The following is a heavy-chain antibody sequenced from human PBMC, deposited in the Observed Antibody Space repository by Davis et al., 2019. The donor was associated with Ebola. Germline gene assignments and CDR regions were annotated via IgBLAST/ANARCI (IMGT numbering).Heavy chain of an antibody. Sequence: GESLKISCAASGFIFSGSAMHWVRQAPGKGLVWVSHINHDGSSAGYADSVKGRFTISRDNAKNTLYLQMNSLETEDTAVYFCTRSDYFDNWGQGALLTVSS. V-gene: IGHV3-74*01. CDR3: TRSDYFDN. J-gene: IGHJ4*02. CDR1: GFIFSGSA. CDR2: INHDGSSA.